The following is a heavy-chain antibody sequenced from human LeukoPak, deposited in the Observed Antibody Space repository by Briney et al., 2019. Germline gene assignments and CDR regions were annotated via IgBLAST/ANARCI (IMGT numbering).Heavy chain of an antibody. CDR2: IYYSGNT. CDR1: GYSISSNNW. D-gene: IGHD6-19*01. Sequence: SESLSLTCAVSGYSISSNNWWAWIRQPPGKGLEWIGYIYYSGNTYYNPYNPSLTSRVTMSVDTSKNQFSLKLDSVTEIDTAMYYCARNQAVAANRGAFDIWGQGTMVTVSS. CDR3: ARNQAVAANRGAFDI. V-gene: IGHV4-28*01. J-gene: IGHJ3*02.